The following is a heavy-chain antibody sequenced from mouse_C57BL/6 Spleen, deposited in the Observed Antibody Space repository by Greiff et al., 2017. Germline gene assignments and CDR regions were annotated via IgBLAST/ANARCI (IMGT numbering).Heavy chain of an antibody. CDR1: GYTFTEHT. CDR2: IYPRDGST. CDR3: ARSDVYYYYFDY. V-gene: IGHV1-78*01. J-gene: IGHJ2*01. Sequence: VQLKESDAELVKPGASVKISCKVSGYTFTEHTIHWMKPRTEQGLEWIGYIYPRDGSTKYNEKFKGKATLTADKSSSTAYMQLNSLTSEYSAVYFCARSDVYYYYFDYWGQGTTLTVSS. D-gene: IGHD2-3*01.